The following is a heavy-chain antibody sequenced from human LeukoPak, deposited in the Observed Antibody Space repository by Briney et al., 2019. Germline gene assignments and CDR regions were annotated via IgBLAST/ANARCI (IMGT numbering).Heavy chain of an antibody. Sequence: SETLSLTCAVYGGSFSGYSWTWIRQPPGKGLEWIGEIDQSGSTNYSPSLKSRVTMSVDTVKNQFSVQLSSVTAADTALYYCARHYGSGTYFGYWGQGTLVTVSS. CDR1: GGSFSGYS. D-gene: IGHD3-10*01. CDR3: ARHYGSGTYFGY. CDR2: IDQSGST. J-gene: IGHJ4*02. V-gene: IGHV4-34*01.